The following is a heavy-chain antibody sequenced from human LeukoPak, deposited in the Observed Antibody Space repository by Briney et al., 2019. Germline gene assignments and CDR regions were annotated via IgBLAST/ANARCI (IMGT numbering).Heavy chain of an antibody. D-gene: IGHD6-19*01. CDR3: ARDQQWLVPMDY. CDR2: INPNSGGT. Sequence: ASVKVSCKASGYTFTGYYMHWVRQAPGQGLEWMGWINPNSGGTNYAQKFQGRVTMTRDTSISTAYMELSRLRSDDTAVYYCARDQQWLVPMDYWGQGTLVTVSS. J-gene: IGHJ4*02. V-gene: IGHV1-2*02. CDR1: GYTFTGYY.